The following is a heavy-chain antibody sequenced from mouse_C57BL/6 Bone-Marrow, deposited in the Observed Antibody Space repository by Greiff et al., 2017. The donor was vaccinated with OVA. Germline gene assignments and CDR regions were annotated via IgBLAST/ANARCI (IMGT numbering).Heavy chain of an antibody. D-gene: IGHD2-2*01. J-gene: IGHJ2*01. CDR1: GYTFTSYW. CDR3: ARWLRQGGLDY. V-gene: IGHV1-69*01. CDR2: IDPSDSYT. Sequence: VQLQQPGAELVMPGASVKLSCKASGYTFTSYWMHWVKQRPGQGLEWIGEIDPSDSYTNYNQKFKGKSTLTVDKSSSTAYMQLSSLTSEDSAVYYCARWLRQGGLDYWGQGTTLTVSS.